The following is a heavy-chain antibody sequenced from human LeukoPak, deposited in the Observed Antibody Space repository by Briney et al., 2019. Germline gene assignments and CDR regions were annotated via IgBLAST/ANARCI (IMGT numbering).Heavy chain of an antibody. V-gene: IGHV4-59*01. CDR2: IYYTGST. Sequence: SETLSLTCTVSGGSIDSYYWSWIRQPPGKGLEWIGYIYYTGSTEYHPSLKSRVTTSLDTSKNQFSLKLTSVTAADTAVYYCARVYQSAEYYFDYWGQGNLVSVSS. J-gene: IGHJ4*02. D-gene: IGHD2-2*01. CDR1: GGSIDSYY. CDR3: ARVYQSAEYYFDY.